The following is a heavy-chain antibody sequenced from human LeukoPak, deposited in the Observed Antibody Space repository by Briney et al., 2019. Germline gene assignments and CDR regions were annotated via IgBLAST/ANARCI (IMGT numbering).Heavy chain of an antibody. CDR3: AGAPTMSSYGMDV. CDR2: IYTSGST. J-gene: IGHJ6*02. D-gene: IGHD3-3*01. CDR1: GFTFNGHS. Sequence: SETLSLTCTVSGFTFNGHSFNWVRQPPGKGLEGVGHIYTSGSTNYNPSLMSGVTMSVATSKNQYSLKLSSVTAADTAVYYCAGAPTMSSYGMDVWGQGTTVTVSS. V-gene: IGHV4-4*07.